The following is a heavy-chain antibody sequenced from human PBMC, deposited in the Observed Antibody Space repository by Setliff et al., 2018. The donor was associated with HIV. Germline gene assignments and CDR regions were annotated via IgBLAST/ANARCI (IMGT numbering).Heavy chain of an antibody. V-gene: IGHV1-69*11. J-gene: IGHJ4*02. CDR2: IIPLLDRT. CDR1: GYTFTTYG. D-gene: IGHD3-22*01. CDR3: ARGGGSNGYFFDS. Sequence: SVKVSCKPSGYTFTTYGLNWVRQAPGHGLEWMGKIIPLLDRTHYVQKFQGRVTFSADESTTTAYMELRSLKYGDAAVYYCARGGGSNGYFFDSWGQGTLVTVSS.